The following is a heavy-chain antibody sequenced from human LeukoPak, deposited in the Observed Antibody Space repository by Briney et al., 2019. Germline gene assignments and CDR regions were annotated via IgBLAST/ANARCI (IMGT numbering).Heavy chain of an antibody. CDR2: ISYDGSNK. J-gene: IGHJ4*02. CDR1: RFTFSSYA. D-gene: IGHD4-11*01. V-gene: IGHV3-30-3*01. CDR3: ARGGTPSPINLYSNYSVLCYFDY. Sequence: GGSLRLSCAASRFTFSSYAMHWVRQAPGKGLEWVAVISYDGSNKYYADSVKGRFTISRDNSKNTLYLQMNSLRAEDTAVYYCARGGTPSPINLYSNYSVLCYFDYWGQGTLVTVSS.